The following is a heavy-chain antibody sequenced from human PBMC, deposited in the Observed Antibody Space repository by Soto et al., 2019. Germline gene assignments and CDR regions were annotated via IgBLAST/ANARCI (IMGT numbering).Heavy chain of an antibody. V-gene: IGHV3-23*01. J-gene: IGHJ2*01. CDR2: ISSGGGTT. CDR1: GLTFGSYA. Sequence: EVQLLESGGGLVQPGGSRGLPCAAPGLTFGSYAMSGFRQVPGKGREWVSSISSGGGTTYYADSVKGRFTISRDNSKNTLYLQMNSLIAEDTAVYYCAKXXXXXXWYFDLWGRGTLVTVSS. CDR3: AKXXXXXXWYFDL.